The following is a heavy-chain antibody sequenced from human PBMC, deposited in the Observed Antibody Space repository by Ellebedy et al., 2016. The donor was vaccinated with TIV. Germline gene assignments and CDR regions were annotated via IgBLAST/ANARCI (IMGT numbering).Heavy chain of an antibody. CDR2: ISYDGSNK. CDR1: GFTFSSYA. J-gene: IGHJ6*02. D-gene: IGHD6-19*01. CDR3: AREMGQWSYYYGMDV. Sequence: GGSLRLXXAASGFTFSSYAMHWVRQAPGKGLEWVAVISYDGSNKYYADSVKGRFTISRDNSKNTLYLQMNSLRAEDTAVYYCAREMGQWSYYYGMDVWGQGTTVTVSS. V-gene: IGHV3-30-3*01.